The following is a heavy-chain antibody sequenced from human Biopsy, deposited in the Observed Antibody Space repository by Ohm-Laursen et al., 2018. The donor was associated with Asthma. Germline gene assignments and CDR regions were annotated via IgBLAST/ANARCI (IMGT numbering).Heavy chain of an antibody. CDR2: INAANGNT. CDR3: ARTYFDFLTGQVHDAFAM. D-gene: IGHD3-9*01. CDR1: GYTFINYA. V-gene: IGHV1-3*01. Sequence: GASVKVSCKPSGYTFINYAIHWVRQAPGHSLEWMGWINAANGNTKYSQKSQGRLTISRDTSASTAYMDLSSLRSEDTAVYYCARTYFDFLTGQVHDAFAMWGQGTMVTVSS. J-gene: IGHJ3*02.